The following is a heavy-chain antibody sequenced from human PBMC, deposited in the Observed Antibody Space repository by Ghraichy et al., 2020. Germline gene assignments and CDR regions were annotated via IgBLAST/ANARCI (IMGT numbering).Heavy chain of an antibody. V-gene: IGHV4-34*01. CDR2: IHHSGGT. D-gene: IGHD3-10*01. CDR3: ARGLPGVTYAFDY. CDR1: GASFSRFH. J-gene: IGHJ4*02. Sequence: SETLSLTCGVSGASFSRFHWNWIRQPPGKGLQWIGEIHHSGGTNYNRSLKSRVTISGDTSKNQFSLSLYDVTAADTAMYYCARGLPGVTYAFDYWGRGTLVTVS.